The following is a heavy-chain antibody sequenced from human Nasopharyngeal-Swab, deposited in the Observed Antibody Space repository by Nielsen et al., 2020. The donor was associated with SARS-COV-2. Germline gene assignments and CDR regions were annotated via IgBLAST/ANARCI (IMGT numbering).Heavy chain of an antibody. CDR1: GFTFSSYG. J-gene: IGHJ4*02. CDR3: AEGRGDGDYFAFDY. Sequence: GESLKISCAASGFTFSSYGMHWVRQAPGKGLEWVAVISYDGSNKYYADSVKGRFTISRDNSKNTLYLQMNSLRAEDTAVYYCAEGRGDGDYFAFDYWGQGTLVTVSS. CDR2: ISYDGSNK. D-gene: IGHD4-17*01. V-gene: IGHV3-30*18.